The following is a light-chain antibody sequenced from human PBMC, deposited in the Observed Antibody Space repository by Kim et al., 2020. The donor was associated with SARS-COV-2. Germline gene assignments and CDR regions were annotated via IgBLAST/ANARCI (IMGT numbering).Light chain of an antibody. CDR3: QQYNNWLGLT. J-gene: IGKJ4*01. CDR1: QSVSSN. CDR2: GAS. Sequence: SPGQRATLSCRASQSVSSNLAWYQQKPGQAPRLLIYGASTRATGIPARFSGSGSGTEFTLTISSLQSEDFAVYYCQQYNNWLGLTFGGGTKVEIK. V-gene: IGKV3-15*01.